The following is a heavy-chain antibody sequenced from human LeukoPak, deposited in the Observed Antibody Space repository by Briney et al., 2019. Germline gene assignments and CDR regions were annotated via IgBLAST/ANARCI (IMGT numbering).Heavy chain of an antibody. CDR2: INPNSGGT. CDR3: AREPPPFRGEGWFDP. V-gene: IGHV1-2*02. D-gene: IGHD3-10*01. CDR1: GYTFTGYY. J-gene: IGHJ5*02. Sequence: ASVKVSCKASGYTFTGYYMHWVRQAPGQGLEWMGWINPNSGGTNYAQKFQGRVTMTRDTSISTAYMELSRLRSDDTALYYCAREPPPFRGEGWFDPWGQGTLVSVSS.